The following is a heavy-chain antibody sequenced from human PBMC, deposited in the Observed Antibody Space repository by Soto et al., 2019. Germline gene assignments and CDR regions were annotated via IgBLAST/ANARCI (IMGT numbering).Heavy chain of an antibody. CDR2: IWYDGSNK. D-gene: IGHD4-17*01. Sequence: QVQLVESGGGVVQPGRSLRLSCAASGFTFSSYGMHWVRQAPGKGLEWVAVIWYDGSNKYYADSVKGRFTISRDNSKNTLYLQMNSLRAEDTAVYYCARDRDTDYYYFDYWCQGTLVTVSS. V-gene: IGHV3-33*01. J-gene: IGHJ4*02. CDR3: ARDRDTDYYYFDY. CDR1: GFTFSSYG.